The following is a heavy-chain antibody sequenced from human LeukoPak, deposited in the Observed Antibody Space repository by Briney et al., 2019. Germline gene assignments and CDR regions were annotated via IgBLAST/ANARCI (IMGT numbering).Heavy chain of an antibody. CDR1: GFTFSSYR. CDR3: ARFRSIVGADY. V-gene: IGHV3-21*01. J-gene: IGHJ4*02. D-gene: IGHD1-26*01. Sequence: GGSLRLSCAASGFTFSSYRMNWVRQAPGKGLEWVSSISSSSSYIYYADSVKGRFTISRDNAKNSLYLQMNSLRAEDTAVYYCARFRSIVGADYWGQGTLVTVSS. CDR2: ISSSSSYI.